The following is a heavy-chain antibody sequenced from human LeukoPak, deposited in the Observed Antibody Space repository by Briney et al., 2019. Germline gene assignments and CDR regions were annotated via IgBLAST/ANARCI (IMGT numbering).Heavy chain of an antibody. CDR1: GYTFTSYG. Sequence: ASVKVSCKASGYTFTSYGISWVRQAPGQGLEGRGWISAYNGNTNYDQTFQGRVTMTEDTSTNTAYMELSSPRSEDTAVYYCATSAVNYYGSGSYPPDYWGQGTLVTVSS. J-gene: IGHJ4*02. D-gene: IGHD3-10*01. V-gene: IGHV1-18*01. CDR3: ATSAVNYYGSGSYPPDY. CDR2: ISAYNGNT.